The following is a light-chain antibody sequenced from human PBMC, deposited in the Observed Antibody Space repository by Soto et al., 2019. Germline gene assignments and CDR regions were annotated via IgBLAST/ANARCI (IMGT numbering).Light chain of an antibody. CDR2: EVF. CDR3: ASYAAGKNVV. Sequence: QSALTQPPSASGSPGQSVSISCTGTSSDVGYYNFVSWYQQHPGKAPKLMIYEVFKRPSGVPDRFSGAKSGNTAYLIVSGLQAEDEADYYCASYAAGKNVVFGGGTQLTVL. J-gene: IGLJ3*02. V-gene: IGLV2-8*01. CDR1: SSDVGYYNF.